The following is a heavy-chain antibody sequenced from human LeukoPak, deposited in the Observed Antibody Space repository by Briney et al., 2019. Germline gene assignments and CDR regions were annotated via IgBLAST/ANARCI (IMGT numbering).Heavy chain of an antibody. J-gene: IGHJ4*02. Sequence: GGSLRLSCTASGFTFSGYSMNWVRQAPGKGLEWIPYIRSSGSTIYYADSMKGRFTISRDNAKNSLYLQMNSLRAEDTAVYYCARMNYISSGWGAPFDYWGQGTLVTVSS. V-gene: IGHV3-48*04. D-gene: IGHD1-7*01. CDR1: GFTFSGYS. CDR2: IRSSGSTI. CDR3: ARMNYISSGWGAPFDY.